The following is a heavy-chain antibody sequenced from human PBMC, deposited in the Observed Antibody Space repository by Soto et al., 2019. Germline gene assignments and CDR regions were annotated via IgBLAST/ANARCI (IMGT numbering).Heavy chain of an antibody. CDR3: ARGSGWYFN. J-gene: IGHJ4*02. CDR2: MYLSGST. D-gene: IGHD6-19*01. CDR1: GDSISGSS. Sequence: QVQLQESGPGLVKPSETLSLTCTVSGDSISGSSWSWIRQPPGKGLEWIAYMYLSGSTNYNPSLKSRVNISVDTSKNQFSLKLSSVTAADTAVYYCARGSGWYFNWGQGTLVTVS. V-gene: IGHV4-59*01.